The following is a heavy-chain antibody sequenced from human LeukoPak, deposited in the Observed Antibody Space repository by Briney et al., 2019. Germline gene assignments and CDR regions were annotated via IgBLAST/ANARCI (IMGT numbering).Heavy chain of an antibody. CDR1: GFTFSSYA. CDR2: ISGSGGST. J-gene: IGHJ4*02. V-gene: IGHV3-23*01. D-gene: IGHD6-19*01. CDR3: AKATYSSGWSNLDY. Sequence: GGSLRLSCAASGFTFSSYAMSWVRQAPGKGLEWVSAISGSGGSTYYADSVKGRFTISRDNSKNTLYVQMNSLRAEDTAVYYCAKATYSSGWSNLDYWGQGTLVTVSS.